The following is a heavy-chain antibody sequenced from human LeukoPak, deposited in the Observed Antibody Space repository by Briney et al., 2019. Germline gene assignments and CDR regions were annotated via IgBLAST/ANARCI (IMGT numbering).Heavy chain of an antibody. CDR2: INPNSGGT. CDR3: ARPIASIVATQQYYYYYGMDV. D-gene: IGHD5-12*01. CDR1: GYTFTGYY. V-gene: IGHV1-2*02. Sequence: ASVKVSCKASGYTFTGYYMHWVRQAPGQGLEWMGWINPNSGGTNYAQKFQGRVTMTRDTSISTAYMELSRLRSDDTAVYYCARPIASIVATQQYYYYYGMDVWGQGTTVTVPS. J-gene: IGHJ6*02.